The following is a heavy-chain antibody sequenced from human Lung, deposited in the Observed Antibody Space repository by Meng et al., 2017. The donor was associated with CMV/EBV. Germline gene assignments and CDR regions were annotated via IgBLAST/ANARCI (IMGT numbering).Heavy chain of an antibody. D-gene: IGHD3-22*01. CDR3: TSPYYYDSRGTFDI. CDR2: ISSSSSYI. Sequence: GEXXKISCAASGFTFSSYSMNWVRQAPGKGLDWVASISSSSSYIYYADSVKGRFTLSIDNSKNSLYLQMNSLRAEDTAVYYWTSPYYYDSRGTFDIWGQGXMVTVSS. CDR1: GFTFSSYS. J-gene: IGHJ3*02. V-gene: IGHV3-21*01.